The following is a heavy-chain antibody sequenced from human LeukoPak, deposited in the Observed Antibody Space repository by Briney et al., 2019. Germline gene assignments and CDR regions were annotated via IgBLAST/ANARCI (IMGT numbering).Heavy chain of an antibody. V-gene: IGHV3-73*01. CDR3: ARQNGAQNYYYYMDV. Sequence: GGSLRLSCAASGFTFSGSAMHWVRQASGKGLEWVGRIRSKANSYATAYAASVKGRFTIPRDDSKNTAYLQMNSLKTEDTAVYYCARQNGAQNYYYYMDVWGKGTTVTVSS. CDR2: IRSKANSYAT. J-gene: IGHJ6*03. D-gene: IGHD3-10*01. CDR1: GFTFSGSA.